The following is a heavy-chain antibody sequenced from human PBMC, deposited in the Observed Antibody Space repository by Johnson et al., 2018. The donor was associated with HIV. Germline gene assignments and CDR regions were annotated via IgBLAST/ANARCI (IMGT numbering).Heavy chain of an antibody. Sequence: VQLVESGGGVVQPGGSLRLSCADSGFTFSSYDMHWVRQATGKGLEWVSAIGTAGDTYYPGSVKGRFTISRENAKNSLYLQMNSLRAEDTAVYYCARDQGYWGMYDSSGLDRFDIWGQGTMVTVSS. CDR1: GFTFSSYD. CDR2: IGTAGDT. D-gene: IGHD3-22*01. CDR3: ARDQGYWGMYDSSGLDRFDI. J-gene: IGHJ3*02. V-gene: IGHV3-13*01.